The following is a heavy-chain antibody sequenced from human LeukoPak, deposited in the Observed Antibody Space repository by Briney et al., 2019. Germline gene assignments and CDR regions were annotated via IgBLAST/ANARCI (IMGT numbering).Heavy chain of an antibody. D-gene: IGHD6-13*01. J-gene: IGHJ4*02. CDR2: IYYSGST. CDR1: GGSISYYY. Sequence: PSETLSLTCTVSGGSISYYYWSWIRQSPGKGLEWIGYIYYSGSTYYNPSLKSRVTISVDTSKNQFSLKLSSVTAADTAVYYCARVNRISSSWYFDYWGQGTLVTVSS. CDR3: ARVNRISSSWYFDY. V-gene: IGHV4-59*06.